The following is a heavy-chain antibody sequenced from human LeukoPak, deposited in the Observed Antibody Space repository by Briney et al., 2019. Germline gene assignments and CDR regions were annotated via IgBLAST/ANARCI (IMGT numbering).Heavy chain of an antibody. D-gene: IGHD6-13*01. Sequence: ASVKVSCKASGYTFTSYDINWVRQATGQGLEWMGWMNPNSGNTGYAQKFQGRVTTTRNTSISTAYMELSSLRSEDTAVYYCARVKGIAAACTPGYWGQGTLVTVSS. V-gene: IGHV1-8*01. CDR1: GYTFTSYD. CDR3: ARVKGIAAACTPGY. CDR2: MNPNSGNT. J-gene: IGHJ4*02.